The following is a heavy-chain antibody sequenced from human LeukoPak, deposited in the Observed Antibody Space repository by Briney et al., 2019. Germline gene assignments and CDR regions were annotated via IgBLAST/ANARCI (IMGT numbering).Heavy chain of an antibody. CDR2: IYTSGST. D-gene: IGHD2-21*02. V-gene: IGHV4-4*08. CDR3: ARDLEISCGGDCFNYYYYMDV. Sequence: GSLRLSCEASGFTFSSYEMNWVRQAPGKGLEWVGRIYTSGSTNYNPSLKSRVTISVDTSKNQFSLKLSSVTAADTAVYYCARDLEISCGGDCFNYYYYMDVWGKGTTVTISS. CDR1: GFTFSSYE. J-gene: IGHJ6*03.